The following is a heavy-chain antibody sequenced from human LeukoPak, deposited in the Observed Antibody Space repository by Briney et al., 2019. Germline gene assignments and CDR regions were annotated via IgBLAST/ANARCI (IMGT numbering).Heavy chain of an antibody. CDR2: IYSSGSA. J-gene: IGHJ5*02. CDR3: ARHYGP. CDR1: GGSFSSGSCY. D-gene: IGHD3-16*01. V-gene: IGHV4-31*03. Sequence: KASETLSLTCTVSGGSFSSGSCYWTWIRQHPGKGLEWIGYIYSSGSAYYNPSLKSRVTISIDTSKNQFSLKLNSVTAADTAVYYCARHYGPWGQGTLVTVSS.